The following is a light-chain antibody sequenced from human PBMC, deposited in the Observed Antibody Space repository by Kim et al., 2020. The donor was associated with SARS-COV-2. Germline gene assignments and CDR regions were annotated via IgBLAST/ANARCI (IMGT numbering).Light chain of an antibody. CDR3: SSYTSITTWV. CDR1: SSDVGGYPY. J-gene: IGLJ3*02. V-gene: IGLV2-14*03. Sequence: QSALTQPASVSGSPGQSITISCTGTSSDVGGYPYVSWYQHHPGKAPQLIIHHVSDRPSGVSNRFSGSKSGNTASLTISGLQADDEADYYCSSYTSITTWVFGGGTQLTVL. CDR2: HVS.